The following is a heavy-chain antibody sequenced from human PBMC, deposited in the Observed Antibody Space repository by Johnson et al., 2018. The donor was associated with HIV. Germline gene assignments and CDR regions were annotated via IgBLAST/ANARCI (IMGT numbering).Heavy chain of an antibody. CDR2: ISWNSGSI. V-gene: IGHV3-9*01. D-gene: IGHD1-26*01. J-gene: IGHJ3*02. CDR3: AKDYSGGFVRASFDI. CDR1: GFTFSDYY. Sequence: VQLVESGGGVVQPGRSLRLSCAASGFTFSDYYMSWIRQAPGKGLEWVSGISWNSGSIGYADSVKGRFTISRDNAKNSLYLQMNSLGAEDTALYYCAKDYSGGFVRASFDIWGQGTMVTVSS.